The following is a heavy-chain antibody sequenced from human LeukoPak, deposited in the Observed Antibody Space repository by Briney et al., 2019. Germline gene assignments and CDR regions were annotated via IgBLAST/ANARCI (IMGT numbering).Heavy chain of an antibody. Sequence: PGRSLRLSCAASGFTFSNYGMHWVRQAPGKGLEWVAVIWYDGSNKYYADSVKGRFTISRDNSKNTLYLQMNSLRAEDTAVYYCAREDYYDSSGYDAFDIWGQGTMVTVSS. CDR1: GFTFSNYG. V-gene: IGHV3-33*01. D-gene: IGHD3-22*01. CDR2: IWYDGSNK. J-gene: IGHJ3*02. CDR3: AREDYYDSSGYDAFDI.